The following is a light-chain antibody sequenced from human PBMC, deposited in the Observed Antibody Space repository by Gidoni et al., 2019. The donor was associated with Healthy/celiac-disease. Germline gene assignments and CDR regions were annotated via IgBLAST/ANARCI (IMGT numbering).Light chain of an antibody. Sequence: DIQTTQSPSSLSASLGDRLTFTCRASQSISSYLNWYQQKPGKAPKLLIYAASSLQSGVPSRFSGSGSGTDFTLTISSLQPEDFATYYCQQCYSTLYTFGQGTKLEIK. V-gene: IGKV1-39*01. CDR1: QSISSY. J-gene: IGKJ2*01. CDR3: QQCYSTLYT. CDR2: AAS.